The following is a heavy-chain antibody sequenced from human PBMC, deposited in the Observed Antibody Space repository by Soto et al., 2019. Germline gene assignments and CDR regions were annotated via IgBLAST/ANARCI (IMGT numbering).Heavy chain of an antibody. D-gene: IGHD3-3*01. CDR2: ISPTLGIA. Sequence: QVPLVQSGAEVKKPGSSVKVSCKASGCTFSSYTISWVRQAPGQGLEWMGRISPTLGIANYAQKVQGRVTINADKSTSTAYMELSRLRSEDTAVYYCAREVAFWSGYPSEPSPYYFDCWGQVTLVTVSS. J-gene: IGHJ4*02. V-gene: IGHV1-69*08. CDR1: GCTFSSYT. CDR3: AREVAFWSGYPSEPSPYYFDC.